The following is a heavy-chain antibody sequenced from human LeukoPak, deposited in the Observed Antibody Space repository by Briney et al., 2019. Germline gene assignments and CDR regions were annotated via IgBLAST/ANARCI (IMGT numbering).Heavy chain of an antibody. CDR3: AKDIRGSTSWYGLDY. CDR2: ISWDGGST. CDR1: GFTFDYYA. Sequence: GGSLRLSCAASGFTFDYYAMHWVRQAPGKGLEWVSLISWDGGSTYYADSVKGRFTISRDNSKNSLYLQMNSLRAEDTALYYCAKDIRGSTSWYGLDYWGQGTLVTVSS. J-gene: IGHJ4*02. V-gene: IGHV3-43D*03. D-gene: IGHD6-13*01.